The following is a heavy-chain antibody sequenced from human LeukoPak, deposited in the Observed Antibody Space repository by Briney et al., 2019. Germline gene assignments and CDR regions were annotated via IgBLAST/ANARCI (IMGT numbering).Heavy chain of an antibody. CDR2: IFYSGST. Sequence: SETLSLTCTVSGGSISTSSYYWGWVRQPPGKGLEWIGNIFYSGSTYYSPSLKSRVTISLDTSRNQLSLKLNFVTAADTAVYYCAKVQPDYGGYFDYWGQGILVTVSS. CDR3: AKVQPDYGGYFDY. V-gene: IGHV4-39*07. CDR1: GGSISTSSYY. J-gene: IGHJ4*02. D-gene: IGHD4-23*01.